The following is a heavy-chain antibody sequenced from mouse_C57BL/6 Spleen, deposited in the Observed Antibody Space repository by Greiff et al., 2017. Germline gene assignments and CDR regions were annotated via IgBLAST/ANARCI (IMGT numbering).Heavy chain of an antibody. CDR1: GYTFTSYW. CDR2: IHPNSGST. D-gene: IGHD2-3*01. Sequence: QVQLQQPGAELVKPGASVKLSCKASGYTFTSYWMHWVKQRPGQGLEWIGMIHPNSGSTNYNEKFKSKATLTVDKSSSTAYMQLRSLTSEDSSVYYCARSGRDGYYVAWFAYWGQVTLVTVSA. CDR3: ARSGRDGYYVAWFAY. V-gene: IGHV1-64*01. J-gene: IGHJ3*01.